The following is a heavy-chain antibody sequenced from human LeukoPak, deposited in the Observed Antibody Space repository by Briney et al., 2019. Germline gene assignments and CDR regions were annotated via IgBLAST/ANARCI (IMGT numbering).Heavy chain of an antibody. D-gene: IGHD6-19*01. CDR1: GFTFSDYY. V-gene: IGHV3-11*04. J-gene: IGHJ3*02. CDR2: ISSTGGSI. CDR3: AGYSSGWFGAFHI. Sequence: GGSLRLSCAASGFTFSDYYMSWIRQAPGKGLEWLSYISSTGGSIYYVDSVKGRFTISRDNAKTSLYLQMNSLRAEDTAVYYCAGYSSGWFGAFHIWGQGTMVTVSS.